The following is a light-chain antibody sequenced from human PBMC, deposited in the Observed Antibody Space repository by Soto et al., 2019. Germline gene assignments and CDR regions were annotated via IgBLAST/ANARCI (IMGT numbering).Light chain of an antibody. Sequence: QSALTQAPSASGTPGQRVNISCSGSSSNIGSNYVYWYQQLPGTAPKLLIYRNNQRPSGVPDRFSGSKSGTSASLAISGLRSEDEADYYCAALDDILSGVVFGGGTKLTVL. J-gene: IGLJ3*02. CDR3: AALDDILSGVV. V-gene: IGLV1-47*01. CDR1: SSNIGSNY. CDR2: RNN.